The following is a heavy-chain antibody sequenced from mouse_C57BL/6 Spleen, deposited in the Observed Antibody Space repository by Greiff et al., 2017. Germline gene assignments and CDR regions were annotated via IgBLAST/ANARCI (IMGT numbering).Heavy chain of an antibody. Sequence: VQLQQSGPELVKPGASVKISCKASGYSFTGYYMNWVKQSPEKSLEWIGEINPSTGGTTYNQKFKAKATLTVDKSSSTAYMQLKSLTSEDSAVYYCAIYYDGSPLFAYWGQGTLVTVSA. CDR2: INPSTGGT. D-gene: IGHD1-1*01. J-gene: IGHJ3*01. CDR1: GYSFTGYY. CDR3: AIYYDGSPLFAY. V-gene: IGHV1-42*01.